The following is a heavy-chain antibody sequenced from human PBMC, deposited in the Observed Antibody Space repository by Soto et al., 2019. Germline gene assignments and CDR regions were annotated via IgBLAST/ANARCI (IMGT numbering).Heavy chain of an antibody. Sequence: SETLSLTCTVSGGSISSYYWIWIRQPPGKGLEWIGYISYSGSTNYNPSLKSRPTISVDTSKNQFSLKLRSVTAADTAVYYCARASPYGDYALDYWGQGTLVT. J-gene: IGHJ4*02. V-gene: IGHV4-59*01. CDR1: GGSISSYY. D-gene: IGHD4-17*01. CDR2: ISYSGST. CDR3: ARASPYGDYALDY.